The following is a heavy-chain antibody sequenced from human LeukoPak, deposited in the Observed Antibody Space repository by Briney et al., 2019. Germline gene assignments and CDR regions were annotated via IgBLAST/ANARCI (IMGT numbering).Heavy chain of an antibody. CDR3: AKDTSIGKYCTNGVCSPFDY. Sequence: GGSLTLSCAGSGFTLSSYAMSWVRQAPGQGLEWVSVISDSGDYTSYATSVRGRFTISRDNSRNTLYLQMISLRPEDTAVYYCAKDTSIGKYCTNGVCSPFDYWGQGTLVTVSS. J-gene: IGHJ4*02. V-gene: IGHV3-23*01. CDR2: ISDSGDYT. D-gene: IGHD2-8*01. CDR1: GFTLSSYA.